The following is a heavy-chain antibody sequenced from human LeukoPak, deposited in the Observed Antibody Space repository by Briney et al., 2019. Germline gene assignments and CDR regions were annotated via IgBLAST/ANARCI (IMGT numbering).Heavy chain of an antibody. V-gene: IGHV4-39*01. J-gene: IGHJ6*03. CDR1: GGSISSSSYY. D-gene: IGHD4-17*01. CDR2: IYYSGST. Sequence: PSETLSLTCTVSGGSISSSSYYWGWIRQPPGKGLEWIGSIYYSGSTYYNPSLKSRVTISVDTSKNQFSLKLSSVTAADTAVYYCASRGTTVTSRYYYYYMDVWGKGTTVTVSS. CDR3: ASRGTTVTSRYYYYYMDV.